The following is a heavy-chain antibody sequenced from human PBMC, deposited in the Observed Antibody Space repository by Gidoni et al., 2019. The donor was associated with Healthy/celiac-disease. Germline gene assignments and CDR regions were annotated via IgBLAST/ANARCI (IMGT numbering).Heavy chain of an antibody. V-gene: IGHV3-66*01. CDR2: IYSGGST. CDR3: ARDNPAAGIYYYYGMDV. Sequence: EVQLVESGGGLVQPGGSLRLSCAASGFTVSSHYMSWVRQAPGKGLEWVSVIYSGGSTYYADSVKGRFTISRDNSKNTLYLQMNSLRAEDTAVYYCARDNPAAGIYYYYGMDVWGQGTTVTVSS. J-gene: IGHJ6*02. D-gene: IGHD6-13*01. CDR1: GFTVSSHY.